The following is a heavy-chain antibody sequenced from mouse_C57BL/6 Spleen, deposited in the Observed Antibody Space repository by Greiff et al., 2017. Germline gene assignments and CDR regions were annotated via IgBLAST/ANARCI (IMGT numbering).Heavy chain of an antibody. CDR3: AREDDYDGAWFAY. Sequence: QVQLQQPGAELVKPGASVKMSCKASGYTFTSYWITWVKQRPGQGLEWIGDIYPGSGSTNYNEKFKSKATLTVDTSSSTAYMQLSRLTSEDSAVYYCAREDDYDGAWFAYWGQGTLVTVSA. CDR1: GYTFTSYW. CDR2: IYPGSGST. V-gene: IGHV1-55*01. D-gene: IGHD2-4*01. J-gene: IGHJ3*01.